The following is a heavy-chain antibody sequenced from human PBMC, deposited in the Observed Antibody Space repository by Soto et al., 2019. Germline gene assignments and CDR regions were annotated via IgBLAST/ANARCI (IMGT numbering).Heavy chain of an antibody. CDR1: DGSISPYY. J-gene: IGHJ4*02. D-gene: IGHD3-22*01. V-gene: IGHV4-59*08. CDR2: IYYAGTT. Sequence: SETLSLTCTVSDGSISPYYWSWIRQPPGKGLEWIGYIYYAGTTTYNPSLKSRVSISIDTSKSEVSLKLTSVTAADTAVYYCARLGGYYQSLDSWGQGTVVTVS. CDR3: ARLGGYYQSLDS.